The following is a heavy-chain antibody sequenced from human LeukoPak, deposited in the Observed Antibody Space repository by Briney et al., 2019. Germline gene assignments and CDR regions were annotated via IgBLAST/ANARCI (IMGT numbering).Heavy chain of an antibody. CDR3: ARDLDVDTAMVTPNDAFDI. D-gene: IGHD5-18*01. V-gene: IGHV3-21*01. Sequence: PGGSLRLSCAASGFTFSSYSMNWVRQAPGKGLEWVSSISSSSSYIYYADSVKGRFTISRDNAKNSLYLQMNSLRAEDTAVYYCARDLDVDTAMVTPNDAFDIWGQGTMVTVSS. J-gene: IGHJ3*02. CDR2: ISSSSSYI. CDR1: GFTFSSYS.